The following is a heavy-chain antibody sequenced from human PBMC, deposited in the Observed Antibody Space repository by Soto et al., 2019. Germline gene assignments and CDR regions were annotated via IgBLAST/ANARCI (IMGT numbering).Heavy chain of an antibody. CDR3: ATRSATVLSLTY. CDR1: GFSFSSDD. V-gene: IGHV3-23*01. Sequence: PSGSLTLSCVASGFSFSSDDMNWVGHPPGKGLEWVSTISGRIGSTYYADSVQGRFTVSRDNSKNTLYLQMNSLRAEDTAVYYCATRSATVLSLTYWGQGTQVTVSS. J-gene: IGHJ4*02. CDR2: ISGRIGST. D-gene: IGHD2-8*01.